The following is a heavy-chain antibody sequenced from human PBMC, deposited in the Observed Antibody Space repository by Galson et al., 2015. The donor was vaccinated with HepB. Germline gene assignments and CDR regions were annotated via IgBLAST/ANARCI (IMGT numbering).Heavy chain of an antibody. J-gene: IGHJ3*02. CDR1: GFTFSNAW. Sequence: SLRLSCAASGFTFSNAWMSWVRQAPGKGLEWVGRIKSKTDGGTTDYAAPVKGRFTILRDDSKNTLYLQMNSLKTEDTAVYYCTTEPYYYGSGSYRPPRDIWGQGTMVTVSS. CDR3: TTEPYYYGSGSYRPPRDI. V-gene: IGHV3-15*01. CDR2: IKSKTDGGTT. D-gene: IGHD3-10*01.